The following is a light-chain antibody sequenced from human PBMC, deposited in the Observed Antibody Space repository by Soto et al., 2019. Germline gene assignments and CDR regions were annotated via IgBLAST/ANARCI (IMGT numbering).Light chain of an antibody. Sequence: EIVLTQSPDTLSLSPGERATLSCRASQSVSASYLAWYQHKPGQAPGLLMYGASRRATGIPDRFSGSGSGTDFTLTISRLEPEDFVVYFCQQYGSSPLTFGGGTKVEIK. CDR2: GAS. V-gene: IGKV3-20*01. J-gene: IGKJ4*01. CDR1: QSVSASY. CDR3: QQYGSSPLT.